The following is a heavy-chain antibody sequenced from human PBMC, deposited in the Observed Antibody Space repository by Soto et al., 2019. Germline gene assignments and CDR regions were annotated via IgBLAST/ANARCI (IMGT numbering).Heavy chain of an antibody. Sequence: PSETLSLTCTVSGGSISSYYWSWIRQPPGKGLEWIGYIYYSGSTKYNPSLKSRVTISVDTSKNQFSLKLSSVTAADTAVYYCAREDYGGNSLDYWGQGTLVTVSS. CDR3: AREDYGGNSLDY. V-gene: IGHV4-59*12. CDR2: IYYSGST. J-gene: IGHJ4*02. CDR1: GGSISSYY. D-gene: IGHD4-17*01.